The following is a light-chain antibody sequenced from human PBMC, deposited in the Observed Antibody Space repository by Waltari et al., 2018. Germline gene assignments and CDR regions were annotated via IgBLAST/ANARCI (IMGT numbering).Light chain of an antibody. CDR1: SRDIGGSNF. J-gene: IGLJ3*02. CDR3: SAFAGSNNFGV. Sequence: QSVTISCTGTSRDIGGSNFVSWYQQRPGKAPRFLIYDVNKRPSGVSDRFSGSKSGNTASLTVSGLQPDDEATYYCSAFAGSNNFGVFGGGTKLTVL. CDR2: DVN. V-gene: IGLV2-8*01.